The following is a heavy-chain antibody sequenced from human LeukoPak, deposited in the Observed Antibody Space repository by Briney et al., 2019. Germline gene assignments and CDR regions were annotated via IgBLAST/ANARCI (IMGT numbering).Heavy chain of an antibody. CDR3: AQGTPGSSSWY. J-gene: IGHJ4*02. Sequence: SETLSLTCTVSGGSISSYYWSWIRQPPGKGLEWIGYIYNRVSTNYNPSPKTRVTISVDTSKNQFSLKLSSVTAADTAVYYCAQGTPGSSSWYWGQGTQVTVSS. CDR1: GGSISSYY. V-gene: IGHV4-59*01. D-gene: IGHD6-13*01. CDR2: IYNRVST.